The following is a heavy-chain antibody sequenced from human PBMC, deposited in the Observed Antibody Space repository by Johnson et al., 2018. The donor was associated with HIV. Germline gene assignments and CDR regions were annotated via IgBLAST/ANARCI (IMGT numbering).Heavy chain of an antibody. V-gene: IGHV3-11*04. CDR3: ARDQTIQLWSDAFDI. CDR1: GFTVSDYY. D-gene: IGHD5-18*01. J-gene: IGHJ3*02. CDR2: ISSSGSTT. Sequence: VQLVESGGGLIQPGGSLRLSCTASGFTVSDYYMSWIRQAPGKGLEWVSYISSSGSTTYYADSVKGRFTISRDNAKNSLYLQMNSLRAEDTAVYYCARDQTIQLWSDAFDIWGQGTMVTVSS.